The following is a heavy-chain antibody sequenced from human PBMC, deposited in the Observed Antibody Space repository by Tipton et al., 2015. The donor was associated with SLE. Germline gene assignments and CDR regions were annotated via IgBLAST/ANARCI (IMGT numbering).Heavy chain of an antibody. CDR1: GGSFSGYY. V-gene: IGHV4-34*01. CDR3: ASPYSSPSYGMDV. J-gene: IGHJ6*02. Sequence: TLSLTCAVYGGSFSGYYWSWIRQPPGKGLEWIGSIYYSGSTYYNPSLKSRVTISVDTSKNQFSLKLSSVTAADTAVYYCASPYSSPSYGMDVWGQGTPVTVSS. D-gene: IGHD6-13*01. CDR2: IYYSGST.